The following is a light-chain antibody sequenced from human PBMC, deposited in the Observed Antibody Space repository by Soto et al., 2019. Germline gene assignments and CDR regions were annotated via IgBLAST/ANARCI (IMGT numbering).Light chain of an antibody. CDR3: QQGSNWSYT. J-gene: IGKJ2*01. CDR1: QSVSSY. Sequence: EIVLTQSPATLSLSPGERATLSCRASQSVSSYLAWYQQKPGQAPRLLIYDASNRASGIPARFSGSGSRTDFPLNISSLEPEDFAVYYCQQGSNWSYTFGQGTKLEIK. CDR2: DAS. V-gene: IGKV3-11*01.